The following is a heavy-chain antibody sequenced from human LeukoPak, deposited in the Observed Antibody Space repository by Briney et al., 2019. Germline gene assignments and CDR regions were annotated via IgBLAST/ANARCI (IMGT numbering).Heavy chain of an antibody. CDR3: ARGTMFPYYFDF. J-gene: IGHJ4*02. Sequence: GGSLRLSCAASGFTFDDYAMHWVRQAPGKGLEWVSGISWNSGSIGYADSVKGRFTISRDNARNSLYLQMNSLRVEDTAVYYCARGTMFPYYFDFWGQGTLVTVSS. CDR2: ISWNSGSI. D-gene: IGHD3-10*02. CDR1: GFTFDDYA. V-gene: IGHV3-9*01.